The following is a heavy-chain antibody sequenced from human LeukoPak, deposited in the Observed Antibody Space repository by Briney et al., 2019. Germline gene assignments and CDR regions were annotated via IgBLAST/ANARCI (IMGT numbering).Heavy chain of an antibody. CDR2: ISGYNGNT. Sequence: ASVEVSCKASGYTFTSYGISWVRQAPGQGLEWMGWISGYNGNTNYAQKHQGRVTMTTDTSTSTAYMELRSLRSDDTAVYYCAGDWGYYDTSGYTVWGQGTLVTVSS. CDR3: AGDWGYYDTSGYTV. CDR1: GYTFTSYG. J-gene: IGHJ4*02. D-gene: IGHD3-22*01. V-gene: IGHV1-18*01.